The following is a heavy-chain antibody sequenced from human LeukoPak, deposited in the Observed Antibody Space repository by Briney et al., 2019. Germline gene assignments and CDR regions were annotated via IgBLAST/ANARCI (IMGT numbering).Heavy chain of an antibody. V-gene: IGHV1-69*05. CDR3: ARDAQYYDFWSGYYTNWFDP. D-gene: IGHD3-3*01. CDR1: LGTFSSYA. J-gene: IGHJ5*02. Sequence: SVKVSCKASLGTFSSYAISWVRQAPGQGLEWMGGIIPIFGTANYAQKFQGGVTITTDESTSTAYMELSSLRSEDTAVYYSARDAQYYDFWSGYYTNWFDPWGQGTLVTVSS. CDR2: IIPIFGTA.